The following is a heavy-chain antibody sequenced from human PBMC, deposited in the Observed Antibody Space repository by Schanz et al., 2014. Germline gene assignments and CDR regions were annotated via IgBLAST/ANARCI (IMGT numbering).Heavy chain of an antibody. J-gene: IGHJ4*02. Sequence: EVQLVESGGGLVQPGGSLRLSCSASGFTFSIYAMHWVRQAPGKGLEYVSAISHDGYSTYYADSVKGRFTISRDNSKSTLYLQMSSLRAEDTAVYYCAKSQGSSFDSWGQGTLVTASS. CDR2: ISHDGYST. CDR3: AKSQGSSFDS. CDR1: GFTFSIYA. D-gene: IGHD6-13*01. V-gene: IGHV3-64D*06.